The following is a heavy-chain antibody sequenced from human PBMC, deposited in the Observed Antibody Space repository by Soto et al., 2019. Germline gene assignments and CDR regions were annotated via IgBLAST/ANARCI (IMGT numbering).Heavy chain of an antibody. CDR1: GGSISSGDYY. CDR2: IYYSGST. Sequence: QVQLQESGPGLVKPSQTLSLTCTVSGGSISSGDYYWSWIRQPPGTGLEWIGYIYYSGSTYSNPSLKSRVTISVDTSKNQFSLKLSSVTAADTSVYYCARERPDGARLDPWGQGTLGTVSS. D-gene: IGHD6-6*01. CDR3: ARERPDGARLDP. V-gene: IGHV4-30-4*01. J-gene: IGHJ5*02.